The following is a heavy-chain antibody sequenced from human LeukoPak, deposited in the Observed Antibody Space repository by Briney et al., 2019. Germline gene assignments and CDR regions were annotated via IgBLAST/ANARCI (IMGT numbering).Heavy chain of an antibody. Sequence: PSETLSLTCTVSGGSISSYYWSWIRQPPGKGLEWIGYIYYSGSTNYNPSLKSRVTISVDTSKNQFSLKLSSVTAADTAVYYCARAPYYDILTGSLDALDIWGQGTMVTVSS. D-gene: IGHD3-9*01. J-gene: IGHJ3*02. CDR3: ARAPYYDILTGSLDALDI. CDR2: IYYSGST. V-gene: IGHV4-59*08. CDR1: GGSISSYY.